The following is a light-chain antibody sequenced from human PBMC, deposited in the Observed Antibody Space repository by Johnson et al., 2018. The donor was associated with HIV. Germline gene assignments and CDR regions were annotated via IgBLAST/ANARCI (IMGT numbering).Light chain of an antibody. CDR1: SSNIGKNY. V-gene: IGLV1-51*02. Sequence: QSVLTQPPSVSAAPGQKVTISCSGSSSNIGKNYVSWYQQLPGTAPKVLIYENTKRPSGIPDRFSGSKSGTSATLGITGLQTGDEGDYYCGTWDRSLSAGGVFGTGTKVTVL. CDR3: GTWDRSLSAGGV. J-gene: IGLJ1*01. CDR2: ENT.